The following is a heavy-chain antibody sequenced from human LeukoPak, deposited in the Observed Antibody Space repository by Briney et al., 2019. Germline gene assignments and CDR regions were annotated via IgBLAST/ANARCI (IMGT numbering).Heavy chain of an antibody. CDR3: ARDWAYCGGDCPRGAFDI. CDR1: GGTFSSYA. CDR2: IIPIFGTA. Sequence: SVKVSCKASGGTFSSYAISWVRQAPGQGLELMGGIIPIFGTANYAQKFQGRVTITADESTSTAYIELSSLRSEDTAVYYCARDWAYCGGDCPRGAFDIWGQGTMVTVSS. V-gene: IGHV1-69*13. J-gene: IGHJ3*02. D-gene: IGHD2-21*02.